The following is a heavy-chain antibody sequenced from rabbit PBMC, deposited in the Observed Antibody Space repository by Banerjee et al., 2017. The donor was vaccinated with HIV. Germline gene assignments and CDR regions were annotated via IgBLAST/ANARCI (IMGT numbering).Heavy chain of an antibody. Sequence: QEQLEESGGGLVKPEGSLTLTCTASGFTLSSYWMCWVRQAPGKGLEWIACIYGGTDVYSLYASWAKGRFTVSKTSSTTVTLQMTSLTAADTATYFCARVEVDSYDLWGQGTLVTVS. CDR2: IYGGTDVYS. J-gene: IGHJ3*01. V-gene: IGHV1S45*01. CDR3: ARVEVDSYDL. CDR1: GFTLSSYW. D-gene: IGHD6-1*01.